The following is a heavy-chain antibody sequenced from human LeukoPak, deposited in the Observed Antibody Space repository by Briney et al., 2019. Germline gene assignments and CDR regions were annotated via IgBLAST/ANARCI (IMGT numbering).Heavy chain of an antibody. CDR3: ATDIAAAGSHYYYYGMDV. J-gene: IGHJ6*02. D-gene: IGHD6-13*01. CDR1: GGSISSSSYY. Sequence: SETLSLTCTVSGGSISSSSYYWGWIRQPPGKGLEWIGSIYYSGSTYYNPSLKSRVTISVDTSKNQFSLKLSSVTAADTAVYYCATDIAAAGSHYYYYGMDVWGQGTPVTVSS. V-gene: IGHV4-39*01. CDR2: IYYSGST.